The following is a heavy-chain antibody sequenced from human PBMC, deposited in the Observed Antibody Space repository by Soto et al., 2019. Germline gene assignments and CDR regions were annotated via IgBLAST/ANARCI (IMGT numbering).Heavy chain of an antibody. V-gene: IGHV3-30*19. CDR1: GFIFSSYG. Sequence: GGSLILSCATSGFIFSSYGMHWVRQAPGKGLEWVAVISYDGSNKYYADSVKGRFTISRDNSKNTLYLQMNSLRAEDTAVYYCASRGVNDFWSGYYKYWGQGALVTVSS. J-gene: IGHJ4*02. CDR2: ISYDGSNK. D-gene: IGHD3-3*01. CDR3: ASRGVNDFWSGYYKY.